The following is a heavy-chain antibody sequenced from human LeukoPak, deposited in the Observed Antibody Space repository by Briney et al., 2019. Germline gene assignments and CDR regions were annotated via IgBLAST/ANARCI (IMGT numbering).Heavy chain of an antibody. D-gene: IGHD1-26*01. V-gene: IGHV4-39*01. CDR1: DGSISSSTYY. J-gene: IGHJ4*02. CDR3: ARHIVGATMRIDY. CDR2: IYYSGNT. Sequence: SETLSLTCTVSDGSISSSTYYWGWLRQPPGKGLEWIGSIYYSGNTHYNPSLKSRVTMSVDTSKNQFSLKLSSVTAADTAVYYCARHIVGATMRIDYWGQGTLVTVSS.